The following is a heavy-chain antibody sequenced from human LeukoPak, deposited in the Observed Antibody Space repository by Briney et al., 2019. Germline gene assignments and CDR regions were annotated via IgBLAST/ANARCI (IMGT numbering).Heavy chain of an antibody. CDR3: AREPLRFLEWRQFDY. J-gene: IGHJ4*02. V-gene: IGHV1-3*01. CDR1: GYTFTSYT. Sequence: GASVKVSCKASGYTFTSYTLHWVHQAPGQRLEWMGWINVGNGNTKYSQKFQGRVTITRDTSATTGYMELSSLRSEDTAVYYCAREPLRFLEWRQFDYWGQGTLVTVSS. CDR2: INVGNGNT. D-gene: IGHD3-3*01.